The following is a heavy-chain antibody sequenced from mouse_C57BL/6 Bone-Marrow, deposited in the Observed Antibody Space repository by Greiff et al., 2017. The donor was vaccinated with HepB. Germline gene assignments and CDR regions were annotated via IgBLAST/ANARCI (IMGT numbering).Heavy chain of an antibody. CDR2: ISDGGSYT. J-gene: IGHJ4*01. CDR1: GFTFSSYA. V-gene: IGHV5-4*01. D-gene: IGHD1-1*01. Sequence: EVQWVESGGGLVKPGGSLKLSCAASGFTFSSYAMSWVRQTPEKRLEWVATISDGGSYTYYPDNVKGRFTISRDNAKNNLYLQMSHLKSEDTAMYYCARGAPTGAMDYWGQGTSVTVSS. CDR3: ARGAPTGAMDY.